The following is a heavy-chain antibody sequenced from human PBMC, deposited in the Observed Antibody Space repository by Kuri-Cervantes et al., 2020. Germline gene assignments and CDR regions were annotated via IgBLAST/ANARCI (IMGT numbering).Heavy chain of an antibody. CDR1: GFTFSSYA. CDR3: LRDYGGV. Sequence: LSLTCAASGFTFSSYAMHWVRQAPGKGLEWVAVISYDGSNKYYADSVKGRFTISRDNSKNTLYLQMNSLRAEETAVYYCLRDYGGVWGQGTTVTVSS. D-gene: IGHD4-23*01. J-gene: IGHJ6*02. V-gene: IGHV3-30-3*01. CDR2: ISYDGSNK.